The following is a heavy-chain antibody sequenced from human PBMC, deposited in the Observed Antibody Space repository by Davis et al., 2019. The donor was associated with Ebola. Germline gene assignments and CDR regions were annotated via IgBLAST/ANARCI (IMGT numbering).Heavy chain of an antibody. Sequence: AVSVKVSCKASGYTFTGYYMHWVRQAPGQGLEWMGWINPNSGGTNYAQKFQGWVTMTRDTSISTAYMELSRLRSDDTAVYYCARGGYCTGGVCYYFDYWGQGTLVTVSS. V-gene: IGHV1-2*04. CDR1: GYTFTGYY. CDR2: INPNSGGT. J-gene: IGHJ4*02. CDR3: ARGGYCTGGVCYYFDY. D-gene: IGHD2-8*02.